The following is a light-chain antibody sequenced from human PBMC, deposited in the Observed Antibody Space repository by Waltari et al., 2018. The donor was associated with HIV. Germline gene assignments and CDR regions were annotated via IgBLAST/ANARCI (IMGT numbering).Light chain of an antibody. V-gene: IGKV1-39*01. CDR3: LQTYGAPRNPPS. CDR1: QSIASY. J-gene: IGKJ1*01. Sequence: DIQMTQSPSSLSASVGARVTIACRASQSIASYVNWYQQKPGKAPNLLIYAASTLQTGVPSRFSGSGSGTQFTLTISGLQVEDFATYYCLQTYGAPRNPPSFGQGTRVEVK. CDR2: AAS.